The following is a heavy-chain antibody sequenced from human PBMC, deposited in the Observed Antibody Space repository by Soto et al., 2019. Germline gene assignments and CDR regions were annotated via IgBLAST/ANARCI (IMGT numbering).Heavy chain of an antibody. D-gene: IGHD3-3*02. Sequence: EVQLLESGGGLLQPGGSLRLSCAASGFTFSSYAMSWVRQAPGKGLEWVSAISGSGGSTYYADSVKGRFTISRDNSKNMLYLQINSLRAEDTAVYYCAKGIAFYYYYGMDVWGQGTTVTGSS. J-gene: IGHJ6*02. V-gene: IGHV3-23*01. CDR1: GFTFSSYA. CDR3: AKGIAFYYYYGMDV. CDR2: ISGSGGST.